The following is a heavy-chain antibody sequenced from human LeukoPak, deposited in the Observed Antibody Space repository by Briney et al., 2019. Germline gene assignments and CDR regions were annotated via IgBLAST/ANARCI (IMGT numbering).Heavy chain of an antibody. J-gene: IGHJ6*03. Sequence: SQTLSLTCATSGDSVSSNSAAWNWIRQSPSRGLEWLGRTYYRSKWYNDYAVSVKSRITINPDTSKNQFSLKLSSVTAADTAVYYCARETSQKGAHYMDVWGKGTTVTISS. V-gene: IGHV6-1*01. CDR1: GDSVSSNSAA. CDR3: ARETSQKGAHYMDV. D-gene: IGHD3-16*01. CDR2: TYYRSKWYN.